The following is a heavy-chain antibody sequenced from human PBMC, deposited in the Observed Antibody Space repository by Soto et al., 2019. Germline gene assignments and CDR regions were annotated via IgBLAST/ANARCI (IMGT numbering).Heavy chain of an antibody. V-gene: IGHV4-39*01. J-gene: IGHJ6*02. Sequence: QLQLQESGPRLVKPSATLSLTCSVSGGSISSSSYSWGWLRQRPGNGLEGCGTIYYSGSTHYNTSVEGRVAISADTPNNQLPVRLSSVTAADTAVYYCGRQPGHCGSTACFGYYSVDVWGQGTPVTVS. D-gene: IGHD2-2*01. CDR2: IYYSGST. CDR1: GGSISSSSYS. CDR3: GRQPGHCGSTACFGYYSVDV.